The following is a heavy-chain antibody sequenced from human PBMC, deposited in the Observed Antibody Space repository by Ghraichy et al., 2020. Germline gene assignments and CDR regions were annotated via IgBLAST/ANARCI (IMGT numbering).Heavy chain of an antibody. CDR3: ARGDSSGYFDY. D-gene: IGHD3-22*01. Sequence: GGSLRLSCAASGFTVSSNYMTWVRQAPGKGLEWVSVIYSGGSTVYADSVKGRFTISRDNSKNTVYLQVSSLRAEDSAVYYCARGDSSGYFDYWGQGTLVTVSS. V-gene: IGHV3-53*01. J-gene: IGHJ4*02. CDR1: GFTVSSNY. CDR2: IYSGGST.